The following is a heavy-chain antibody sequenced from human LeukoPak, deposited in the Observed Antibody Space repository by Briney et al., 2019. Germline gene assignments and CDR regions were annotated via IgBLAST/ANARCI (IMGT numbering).Heavy chain of an antibody. J-gene: IGHJ4*02. Sequence: GGSLRLSCAASGFTFINAWMAWVRQAPGKGLEGVGRIKAKAHGGTIQYAAPVRGRFTIPRDDSKNTLYLQMNSLNTEDAAVYYCTTDGVGVEGATYDNWGQGTLVSVSS. CDR2: IKAKAHGGTI. CDR1: GFTFINAW. CDR3: TTDGVGVEGATYDN. D-gene: IGHD1-26*01. V-gene: IGHV3-15*01.